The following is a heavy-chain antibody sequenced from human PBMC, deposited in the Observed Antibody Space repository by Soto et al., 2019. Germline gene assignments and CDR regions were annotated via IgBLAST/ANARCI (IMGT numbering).Heavy chain of an antibody. CDR1: GYTFTSYD. J-gene: IGHJ4*02. V-gene: IGHV1-8*01. CDR2: MNPNSGNT. Sequence: ASVKGSCKASGYTFTSYDINWVRQATGQGLEWMGWMNPNSGNTGYAQKFQGRVTMTRNTSISTAYMELSSLRSEDTAVYYCASGQQDGGDHEGHWGQGTLVTVPS. CDR3: ASGQQDGGDHEGH. D-gene: IGHD2-21*02.